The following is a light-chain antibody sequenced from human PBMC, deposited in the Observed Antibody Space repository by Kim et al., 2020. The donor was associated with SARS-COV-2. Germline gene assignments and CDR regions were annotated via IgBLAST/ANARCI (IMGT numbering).Light chain of an antibody. V-gene: IGLV1-47*01. J-gene: IGLJ2*01. CDR2: RDN. CDR1: DSNIGSQY. CDR3: AAWDASLSGSV. Sequence: QSVLTQPPSASGTPGQRVTISCSGSDSNIGSQYVYWYQQLPGTAPKLVIYRDNQRPSGVPDRFSGSKSGTSASLAITGLRSEDEADYYCAAWDASLSGSVFGVGTKLTVL.